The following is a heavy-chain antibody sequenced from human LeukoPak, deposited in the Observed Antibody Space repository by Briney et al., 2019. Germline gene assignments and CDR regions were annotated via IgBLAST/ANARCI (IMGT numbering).Heavy chain of an antibody. CDR1: GDSMARGGYY. CDR2: IYRSGTT. CDR3: ARAVDYRNYFDY. J-gene: IGHJ4*02. Sequence: PSQTLSLTCTVSGDSMARGGYYWSWVRQHPGKGLEWIGFIYRSGTTFYNPSLEGRAAISVDTSQNQFSLKLTSVAAADTAVYYCARAVDYRNYFDYWGQGTLVTVSS. D-gene: IGHD4-11*01. V-gene: IGHV4-31*03.